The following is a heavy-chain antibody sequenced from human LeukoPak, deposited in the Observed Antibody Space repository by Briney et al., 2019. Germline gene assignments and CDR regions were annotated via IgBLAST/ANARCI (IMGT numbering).Heavy chain of an antibody. Sequence: PSETLSLTCAVYGGTSSGVECSSSRQPPGKGLEWIGEINHSGSTNYNPSLKSRVTISVDTSKNQFSLKLSSVTAADTAVYYCEYFRGCSGDAFFSFYYWGQGTLVTVSS. CDR3: EYFRGCSGDAFFSFYY. J-gene: IGHJ4*02. V-gene: IGHV4-34*08. CDR1: GGTSSGVE. D-gene: IGHD5-12*01. CDR2: INHSGST.